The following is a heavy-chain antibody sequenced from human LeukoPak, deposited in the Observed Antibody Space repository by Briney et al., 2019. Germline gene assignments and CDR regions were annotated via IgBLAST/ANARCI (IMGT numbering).Heavy chain of an antibody. CDR1: GGSISSYY. V-gene: IGHV4-59*01. D-gene: IGHD2-15*01. CDR2: IYNSGST. Sequence: NPSETLSLTCTVSGGSISSYYWSWIRQPPGKGLECIGYIYNSGSTNYNPSLKSRLTISVDTSKNQFSLKLSSVTAADTAVYYCARDLLGAFDIWGQGTMVTVSS. J-gene: IGHJ3*02. CDR3: ARDLLGAFDI.